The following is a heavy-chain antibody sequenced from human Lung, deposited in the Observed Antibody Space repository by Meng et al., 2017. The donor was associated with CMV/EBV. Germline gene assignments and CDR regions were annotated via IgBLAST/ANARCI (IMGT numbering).Heavy chain of an antibody. CDR1: GFSFDDFA. CDR2: INWDGTST. Sequence: EVQPVESWGVVVQPGVSLRLSCAGSGFSFDDFAMHWVRQAPGKGLEWVSHINWDGTSTYYADSVKGRFIISRDNIRNLLYLQMNSLTVEDSALYYCTKGRTREYFQHWGQGTLVTVSS. J-gene: IGHJ1*01. V-gene: IGHV3-43D*03. CDR3: TKGRTREYFQH.